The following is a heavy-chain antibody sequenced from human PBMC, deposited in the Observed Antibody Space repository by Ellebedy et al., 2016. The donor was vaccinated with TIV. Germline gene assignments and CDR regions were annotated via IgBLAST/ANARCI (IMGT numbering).Heavy chain of an antibody. CDR3: ARETWFGELLSVEY. CDR2: ISATGDRT. Sequence: GESLKISCAASGFTFSEDYMSWIRQAPGKGLEWVSAISATGDRTHYPDSVRGRFTISRDSSKNTLYLQMSSLKAEDTAVYYCARETWFGELLSVEYWGQGTLVTVSS. J-gene: IGHJ4*02. V-gene: IGHV3-23*01. CDR1: GFTFSEDY. D-gene: IGHD3-10*01.